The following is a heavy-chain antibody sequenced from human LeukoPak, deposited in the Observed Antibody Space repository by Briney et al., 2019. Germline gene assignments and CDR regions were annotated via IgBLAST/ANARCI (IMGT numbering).Heavy chain of an antibody. V-gene: IGHV6-1*01. Sequence: KPSQTLSLTCAISGDIVSSDSATWHWIRQSPSRGLEWLGRTYYRSKWYNDYAVSVRSRITINPDTSKNQFILQLNSVSPEDTAVYSCARAMGLKAGGHRAFDYWGQGTLVTVSS. CDR2: TYYRSKWYN. CDR1: GDIVSSDSAT. D-gene: IGHD1-26*01. J-gene: IGHJ4*02. CDR3: ARAMGLKAGGHRAFDY.